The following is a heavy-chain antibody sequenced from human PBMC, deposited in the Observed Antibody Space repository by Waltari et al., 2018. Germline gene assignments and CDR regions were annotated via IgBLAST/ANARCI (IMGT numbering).Heavy chain of an antibody. J-gene: IGHJ4*02. Sequence: EVQLVESGGGLVQPGGSLRLSCAASGFTFSSYWMHWVRHAPGKGLVWVSRINSDGSSTSYADSVKGRFTISRDNAKNTLYLQMNSLRAEDTAVYYCARARQLANYYYFDYWGQGTLVTVSS. CDR2: INSDGSST. CDR1: GFTFSSYW. D-gene: IGHD6-6*01. CDR3: ARARQLANYYYFDY. V-gene: IGHV3-74*01.